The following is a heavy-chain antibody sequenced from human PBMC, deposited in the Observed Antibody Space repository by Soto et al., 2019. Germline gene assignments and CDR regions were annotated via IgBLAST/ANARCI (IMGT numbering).Heavy chain of an antibody. Sequence: GGSLRISCAASGFSFSSYALHWFSKAQGKGLEWVAVISYDGSNKYYADSVKGRFTISRDNSKNTLYLQMNSLRAEDTAVYYCASKQTKYSSSWYCLQHWGQGTLVTVSS. V-gene: IGHV3-30-3*01. D-gene: IGHD6-13*01. CDR1: GFSFSSYA. J-gene: IGHJ1*01. CDR2: ISYDGSNK. CDR3: ASKQTKYSSSWYCLQH.